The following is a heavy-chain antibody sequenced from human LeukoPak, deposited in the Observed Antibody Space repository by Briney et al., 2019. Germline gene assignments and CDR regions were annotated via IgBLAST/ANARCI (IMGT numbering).Heavy chain of an antibody. J-gene: IGHJ5*02. V-gene: IGHV3-23*01. D-gene: IGHD2-15*01. CDR3: TRDRGTYNWFDP. CDR2: ISYSGGST. CDR1: GYTFSSYA. Sequence: SGGSLRLSCAASGYTFSSYAMSWVRQAPGKGLEWVSAISYSGGSTYYADSVKGRFTISRDNSKNTLYLQMNSLRAEDTAVYYCTRDRGTYNWFDPWGQGTLVTVSS.